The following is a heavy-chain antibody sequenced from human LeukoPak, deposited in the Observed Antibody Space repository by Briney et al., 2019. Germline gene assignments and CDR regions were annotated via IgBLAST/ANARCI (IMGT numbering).Heavy chain of an antibody. CDR3: ARLGIAARPGYYYYGMDV. D-gene: IGHD6-6*01. Sequence: GASVKVSCKASGYTFTGYYMHWVRQAPGQGLEWMGWINPNSGGTNYAQKFQGRVTMTRDTPISTAYMELSRLRSDDTAVYYCARLGIAARPGYYYYGMDVWGQGTTVTVSS. CDR2: INPNSGGT. J-gene: IGHJ6*02. V-gene: IGHV1-2*02. CDR1: GYTFTGYY.